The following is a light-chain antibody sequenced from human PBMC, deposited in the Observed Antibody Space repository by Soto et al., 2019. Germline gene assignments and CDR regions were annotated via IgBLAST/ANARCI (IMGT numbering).Light chain of an antibody. CDR2: EVT. Sequence: QSALTQPPSVSGSPGQTVTISCTGTNSDVGSYHRVSLDQRPPGTAPQLMIYEVTNRPSGVPCRFSGSKSGNTASLTISGLQADDEADYYCSSHTRSGHVIFGGGTKLTVL. V-gene: IGLV2-18*02. J-gene: IGLJ2*01. CDR3: SSHTRSGHVI. CDR1: NSDVGSYHR.